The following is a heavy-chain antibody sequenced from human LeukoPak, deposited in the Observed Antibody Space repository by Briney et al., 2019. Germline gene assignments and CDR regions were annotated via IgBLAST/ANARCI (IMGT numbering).Heavy chain of an antibody. V-gene: IGHV1-24*01. D-gene: IGHD3-10*02. CDR2: FDPEDGET. CDR1: GYTLTELS. Sequence: ASVKVSFKVSGYTLTELSMHWVRQAPGKGREWMGGFDPEDGETIFAQKFQGRVSITEDTTTDTAYMDLSSLRSEDTAVYYCATDLPPYYYVRGTPFDIWGQGTMVTVSS. CDR3: ATDLPPYYYVRGTPFDI. J-gene: IGHJ3*02.